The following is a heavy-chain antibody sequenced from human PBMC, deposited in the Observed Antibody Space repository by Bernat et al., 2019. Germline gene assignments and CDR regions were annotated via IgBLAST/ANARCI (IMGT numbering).Heavy chain of an antibody. D-gene: IGHD5-12*01. Sequence: QAQLVQSGAEVKQPGASVKVSCKASGYSFSGYYMNWVRQAPGQGLEWVGSINPNTGGTKFAQKFQDWVTLTTDTSIDTAYMELNRLRSNDTAVYYCARAGYSGYNPLFDYWGKGTLVTVSS. CDR1: GYSFSGYY. V-gene: IGHV1-2*04. CDR3: ARAGYSGYNPLFDY. CDR2: INPNTGGT. J-gene: IGHJ4*02.